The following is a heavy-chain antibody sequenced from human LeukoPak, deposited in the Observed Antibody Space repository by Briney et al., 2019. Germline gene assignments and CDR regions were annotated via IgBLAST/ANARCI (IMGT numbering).Heavy chain of an antibody. Sequence: PGGSLRLSCAASGFTFSSYGMSWVRQAPGKGLEWVSAISGSGGSTYYADSVKGRFTISRDNSKNTLYLQMNSLRAEDTAVYYCASHPQGYDSFYYYYYYMDVWGKGTTVTISS. CDR3: ASHPQGYDSFYYYYYYMDV. J-gene: IGHJ6*03. CDR2: ISGSGGST. V-gene: IGHV3-23*01. CDR1: GFTFSSYG. D-gene: IGHD3-3*01.